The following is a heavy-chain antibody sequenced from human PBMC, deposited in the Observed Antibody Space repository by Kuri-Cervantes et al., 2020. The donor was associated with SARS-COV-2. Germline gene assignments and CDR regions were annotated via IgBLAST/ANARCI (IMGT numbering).Heavy chain of an antibody. D-gene: IGHD2-21*01. Sequence: GGSLRLSCAASGFNFSRTDMHWVRQAPGKGLEWVAVISHDGKNKKCIASGKGRFTISRDNSQNTLYLHMKSLRSEDTAIYYCAKDRVGVHDFWGQGTLVTVSS. J-gene: IGHJ4*02. CDR1: GFNFSRTD. CDR3: AKDRVGVHDF. V-gene: IGHV3-30*18. CDR2: ISHDGKNK.